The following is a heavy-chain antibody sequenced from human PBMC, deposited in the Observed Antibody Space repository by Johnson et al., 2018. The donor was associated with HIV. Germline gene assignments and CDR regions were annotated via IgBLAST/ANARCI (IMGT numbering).Heavy chain of an antibody. CDR2: IRYDGSIQ. D-gene: IGHD2-15*01. CDR3: VRDTGYCSGGRCDDAFDV. J-gene: IGHJ3*01. V-gene: IGHV3-30*02. Sequence: QVQLVESGGGVVQPGGSLRLSCAASGFIFNTFGMHWVRQAPGKGLEWVAFIRYDGSIQYYADSVQGRFTISRDNAKNYMYLQMNSLRVEDTALYYCVRDTGYCSGGRCDDAFDVWGQGTVVTVSS. CDR1: GFIFNTFG.